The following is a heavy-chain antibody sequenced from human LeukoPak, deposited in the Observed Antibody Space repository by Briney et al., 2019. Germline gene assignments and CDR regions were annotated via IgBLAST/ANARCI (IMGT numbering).Heavy chain of an antibody. CDR2: IFYSGST. V-gene: IGHV4-39*01. CDR1: GGSISTSNYY. Sequence: SETLSLTCTVSGGSISTSNYYWGWVRQPPGKGLEWIGNIFYSGSTYYSPSLKSRVTISLDTSRNQFSLKLSSVTAADTAVYYCARQAGDYYYYYMDVWGKGTTVTISS. D-gene: IGHD4-17*01. CDR3: ARQAGDYYYYYMDV. J-gene: IGHJ6*03.